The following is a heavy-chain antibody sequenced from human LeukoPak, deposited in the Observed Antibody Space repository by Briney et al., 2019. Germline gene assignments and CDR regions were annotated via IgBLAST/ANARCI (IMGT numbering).Heavy chain of an antibody. V-gene: IGHV1-2*07. CDR2: INPHSDAT. Sequence: ASVTVSCKACGCTFTDHPMHWVRQAPGQGLEWAGDINPHSDATNYAHHFQGRVTMALDKDISVAYLEVSRLTVNDTAMYYCARGSRMGATFDNWGHGTPLIVSS. CDR3: ARGSRMGATFDN. J-gene: IGHJ4*01. CDR1: GCTFTDHP. D-gene: IGHD1-26*01.